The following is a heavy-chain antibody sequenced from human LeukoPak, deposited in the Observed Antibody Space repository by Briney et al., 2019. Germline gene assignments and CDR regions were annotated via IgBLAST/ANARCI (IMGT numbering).Heavy chain of an antibody. V-gene: IGHV3-30*18. CDR2: ISYDGNNK. CDR3: AKSPADYGSGSYYFDY. J-gene: IGHJ4*02. D-gene: IGHD3-10*01. CDR1: GFTFSSYD. Sequence: PGGSLRLSCAASGFTFSSYDMHWVRQAPGKGLEWVAIISYDGNNKYYADSVKGRFTISRDNSKNTLYLQMNSLITEDTAVYYCAKSPADYGSGSYYFDYWGQGTLVTVSS.